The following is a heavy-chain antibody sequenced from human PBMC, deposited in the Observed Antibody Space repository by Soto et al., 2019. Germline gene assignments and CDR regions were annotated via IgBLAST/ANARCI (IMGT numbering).Heavy chain of an antibody. J-gene: IGHJ3*01. D-gene: IGHD6-19*01. CDR3: VREGSGWYSRGSFDV. Sequence: EVQLLESGGGLVRPGGSLRLSCAASGFTFSSYAMNWVRQAPGKGLEGVSVISGSGGSAYYADSVQGRFTISRDNAKNTLFLQMNSLRAEDTAIYYCVREGSGWYSRGSFDVWGRGTMVTVSS. CDR2: ISGSGGSA. V-gene: IGHV3-23*01. CDR1: GFTFSSYA.